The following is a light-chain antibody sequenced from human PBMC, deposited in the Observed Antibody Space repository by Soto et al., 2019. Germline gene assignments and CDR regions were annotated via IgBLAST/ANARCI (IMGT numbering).Light chain of an antibody. Sequence: DIQMTQSPSSVSASVGDTVTITCRASQDLRRRLAWYHQKPGKAPKFLIYDVSTLQSGVPSRFSGRGSGTDFTLTISSLQPEDFATYYCQQANTFPRTCGPGTKVEI. CDR3: QQANTFPRT. J-gene: IGKJ1*01. CDR2: DVS. V-gene: IGKV1-12*01. CDR1: QDLRRR.